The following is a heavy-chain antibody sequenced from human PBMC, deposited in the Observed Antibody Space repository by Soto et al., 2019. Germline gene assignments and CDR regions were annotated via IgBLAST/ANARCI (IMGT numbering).Heavy chain of an antibody. D-gene: IGHD3-10*01. CDR1: GYTLTELS. CDR3: ATVPAGSGNQYNRGHYYGMEV. Sequence: ASVKVSCKVSGYTLTELSMHWVRQAPGKGLEWMGGFDPEDGETIYAQKFQGRVTMTEDTSTDTAYMELSSLRSEDTAVYYCATVPAGSGNQYNRGHYYGMEVWGQGTTVTVSS. J-gene: IGHJ6*02. CDR2: FDPEDGET. V-gene: IGHV1-24*01.